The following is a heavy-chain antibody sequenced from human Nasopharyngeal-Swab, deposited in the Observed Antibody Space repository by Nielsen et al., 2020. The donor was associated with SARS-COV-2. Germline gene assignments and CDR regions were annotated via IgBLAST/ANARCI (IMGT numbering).Heavy chain of an antibody. CDR2: IRGSGGST. J-gene: IGHJ6*03. CDR1: GFTFSSYA. CDR3: AKYYGDYPYYYYYMDV. Sequence: GGSLRLSCAGSGFTFSSYAMSWVRQAPGKGLEWVSAIRGSGGSTYYADSVKGRFTISRDNSKNTLYLQMNSLRAEDTGVYYCAKYYGDYPYYYYYMDVWGKGTTVTVSS. D-gene: IGHD4-17*01. V-gene: IGHV3-23*01.